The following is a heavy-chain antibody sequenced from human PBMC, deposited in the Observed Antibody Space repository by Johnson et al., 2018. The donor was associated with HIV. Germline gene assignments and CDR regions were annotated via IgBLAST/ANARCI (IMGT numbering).Heavy chain of an antibody. V-gene: IGHV3-53*01. CDR1: GFTISSNY. D-gene: IGHD1/OR15-1a*01. CDR3: ARDSAEQVGDAIDL. Sequence: VQLVESGGALIQPGGSLRLSCAASGFTISSNYMSWVRQAPGKGLEWVSVIYSGGSTYYADSVKGRFTISRDNSKNTLYLQMNSLRAEDTAVYYCARDSAEQVGDAIDLWGRGTMVTVSS. J-gene: IGHJ3*01. CDR2: IYSGGST.